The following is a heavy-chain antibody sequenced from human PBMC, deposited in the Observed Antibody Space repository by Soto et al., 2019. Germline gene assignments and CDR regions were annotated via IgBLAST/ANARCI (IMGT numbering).Heavy chain of an antibody. CDR2: ISSSSSYI. D-gene: IGHD3-10*01. V-gene: IGHV3-21*01. Sequence: EVQLVESGGGLVKPGGFLRLSCAASGFTFISYSMNWVRQAPGKGLEWVSLISSSSSYIYYADSVKGRFTISKDNAKNSLYLQKNSRRAEDTAVYYCARDRGGDLKAFEIWGQGTRVTVSS. CDR3: ARDRGGDLKAFEI. J-gene: IGHJ3*02. CDR1: GFTFISYS.